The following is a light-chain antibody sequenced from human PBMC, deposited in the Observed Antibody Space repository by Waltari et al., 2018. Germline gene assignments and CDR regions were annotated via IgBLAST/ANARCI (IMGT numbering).Light chain of an antibody. CDR3: NSYAGSSSWV. V-gene: IGLV2-14*01. J-gene: IGLJ3*02. CDR1: RRDVGFFNY. Sequence: QSALTQPASVSGSPGQSITLPCTGTRRDVGFFNYVSWYQQHPGKAPKLMIYDVSERPSGVSNRFSGSKSGNTASLTISGLQAEDEADYYCNSYAGSSSWVFGGGTKLTVL. CDR2: DVS.